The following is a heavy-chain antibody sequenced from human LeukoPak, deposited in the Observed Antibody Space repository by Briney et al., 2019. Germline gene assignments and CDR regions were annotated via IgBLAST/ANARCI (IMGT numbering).Heavy chain of an antibody. CDR1: GYTFTSHA. J-gene: IGHJ4*02. D-gene: IGHD6-13*01. CDR2: INTNTGNP. Sequence: GASVKVSCKASGYTFTSHAMNWVRQAPGQGLEWMGWINTNTGNPTYAQGFTGRFVFSVDTSVSTAYLQISSLKADDTAVYYCARGYSSSWRPPGYWGQGTLVTVSS. CDR3: ARGYSSSWRPPGY. V-gene: IGHV7-4-1*02.